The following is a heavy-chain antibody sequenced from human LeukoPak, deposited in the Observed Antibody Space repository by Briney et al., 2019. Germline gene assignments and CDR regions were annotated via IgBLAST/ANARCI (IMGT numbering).Heavy chain of an antibody. J-gene: IGHJ4*02. CDR3: TRPSGGLPSDY. Sequence: SETLSLTCTVSGGSISSTGYYWGWIRQPPGKGLEWIGSIYYSGSTYDNPSLKSRVTISVDKSKNQFSLKLSSVTAADTAVYYCTRPSGGLPSDYWGQGTLVTVSS. V-gene: IGHV4-39*01. D-gene: IGHD3-10*01. CDR2: IYYSGST. CDR1: GGSISSTGYY.